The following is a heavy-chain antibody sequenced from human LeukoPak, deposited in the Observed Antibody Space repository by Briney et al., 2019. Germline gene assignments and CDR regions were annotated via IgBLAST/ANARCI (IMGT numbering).Heavy chain of an antibody. V-gene: IGHV4-39*07. CDR2: IYYTGTT. CDR1: SDSISRGAYY. CDR3: VRMIQVSNGSGRYIGT. D-gene: IGHD2-15*01. J-gene: IGHJ4*02. Sequence: PSETLSLTCTVSSDSISRGAYYWGWIRQSPGNGLEWIGIIYYTGTTYYSPSLKSQVTISLDTSKKQFSLKLSSVTAADTATYYCVRMIQVSNGSGRYIGTWGQGTLVTVSS.